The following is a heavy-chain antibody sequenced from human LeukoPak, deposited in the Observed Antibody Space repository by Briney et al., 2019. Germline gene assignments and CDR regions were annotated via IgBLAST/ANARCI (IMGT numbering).Heavy chain of an antibody. Sequence: ASVKVSCKVSGYTLTELSMHWVRQAPGKGLEWMGGFDPEDGETIYAQKFQGRVTMTEDTSTDTAYMELSSLRSEDTAVYYCATVALSDRTLVRSFDYWGQGTLVTVSS. CDR1: GYTLTELS. D-gene: IGHD1-14*01. V-gene: IGHV1-24*01. CDR3: ATVALSDRTLVRSFDY. CDR2: FDPEDGET. J-gene: IGHJ4*02.